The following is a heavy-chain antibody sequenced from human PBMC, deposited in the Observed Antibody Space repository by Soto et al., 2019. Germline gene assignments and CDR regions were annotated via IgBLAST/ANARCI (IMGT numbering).Heavy chain of an antibody. CDR3: AKDYGDDGHDY. D-gene: IGHD4-17*01. CDR2: ISGSGGSS. Sequence: GGSLRLSCAASGFTFSSYAMSWVRQAPGKGLEWVSAISGSGGSSYYADSVKGRFTFSRDNSKNTLYLQMNSLRAEDTAVYYCAKDYGDDGHDYWGLGTLVTVSS. CDR1: GFTFSSYA. V-gene: IGHV3-23*01. J-gene: IGHJ4*02.